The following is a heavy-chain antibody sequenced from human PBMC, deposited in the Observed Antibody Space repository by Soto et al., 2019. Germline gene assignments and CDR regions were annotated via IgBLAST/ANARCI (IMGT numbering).Heavy chain of an antibody. CDR3: ARGGNWNYPHYYYYYGMDV. CDR1: GGTFSSYA. V-gene: IGHV1-69*13. D-gene: IGHD1-7*01. Sequence: SVKVSCKASGGTFSSYAISLVRQAPGQGLEWMGGIIPIFGTANYAQKFQGRVTITADESTSTAYMELSSLRSEDTAVYYCARGGNWNYPHYYYYYGMDVWGQGTTVTVSS. CDR2: IIPIFGTA. J-gene: IGHJ6*02.